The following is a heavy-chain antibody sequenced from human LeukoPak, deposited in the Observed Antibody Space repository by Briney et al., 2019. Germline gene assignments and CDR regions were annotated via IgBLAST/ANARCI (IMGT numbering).Heavy chain of an antibody. CDR1: GYTLTELS. Sequence: AASVKVSCKVSGYTLTELSMHWVRQAPGKGLEWMGGFDPEDGETIYAQKFQGRVTMTEDTSTHTAYMELSSLRSEDTAVYYCATVMITFGGVIVHPRAFDYWGQGTLVTVSS. CDR3: ATVMITFGGVIVHPRAFDY. D-gene: IGHD3-16*02. CDR2: FDPEDGET. V-gene: IGHV1-24*01. J-gene: IGHJ4*02.